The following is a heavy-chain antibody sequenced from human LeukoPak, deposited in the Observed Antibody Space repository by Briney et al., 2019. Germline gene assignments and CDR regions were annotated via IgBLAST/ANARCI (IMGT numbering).Heavy chain of an antibody. CDR3: ARGRTDYYGSGSPGMDV. Sequence: PGGSLRLSCAASGFTFSSYSMNWVRQAPGKGLEWVSSISSSSSYIYYADSVRGRFTISRDNAKNSLYLQMNSLRAEDTAVYYCARGRTDYYGSGSPGMDVWGQGTTVTVSS. CDR2: ISSSSSYI. CDR1: GFTFSSYS. J-gene: IGHJ6*02. V-gene: IGHV3-21*01. D-gene: IGHD3-10*01.